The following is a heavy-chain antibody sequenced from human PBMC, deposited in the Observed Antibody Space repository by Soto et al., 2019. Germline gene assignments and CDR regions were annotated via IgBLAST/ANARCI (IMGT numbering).Heavy chain of an antibody. CDR2: TRGHSGSS. CDR1: GFSFAAYS. J-gene: IGHJ3*01. V-gene: IGHV3-9*01. Sequence: GGSRGLCCAASGFSFAAYSLHWDRQLPRKGLGRVAGTRGHSGSSGYADSVRGRFTVSIANAKNSLSLQMSSLSPEDTALYSCTDRRSARPGFDAFDLWGQGTMVTVSS. CDR3: TDRRSARPGFDAFDL.